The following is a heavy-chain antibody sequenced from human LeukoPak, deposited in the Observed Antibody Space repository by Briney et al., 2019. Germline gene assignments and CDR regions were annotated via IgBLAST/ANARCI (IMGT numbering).Heavy chain of an antibody. J-gene: IGHJ4*02. V-gene: IGHV1-69*04. Sequence: ASVKVSCKASGGTFSSYAISWVRQAPGQGLEWMGRIIPIFGIANYAQKFQGRVTITADKSPSTAYMELSSLRSEDTAVYYCATTGSGYEDFDYWGQGTLVTVSS. D-gene: IGHD5-12*01. CDR2: IIPIFGIA. CDR3: ATTGSGYEDFDY. CDR1: GGTFSSYA.